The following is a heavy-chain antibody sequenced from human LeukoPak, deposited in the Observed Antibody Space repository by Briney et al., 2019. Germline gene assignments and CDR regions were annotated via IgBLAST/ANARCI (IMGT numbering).Heavy chain of an antibody. D-gene: IGHD6-13*01. J-gene: IGHJ4*02. CDR1: GFTFTISA. CDR2: IVVGSGNT. Sequence: SVTVSFKASGFTFTISAMQWVRQARGQRLERIGWIVVGSGNTNYAQKFQERVTITRDMSTSTAYMELSSLRSEDTAVYYCAGSSSSWSFDYWGQGTLVTVSS. CDR3: AGSSSSWSFDY. V-gene: IGHV1-58*02.